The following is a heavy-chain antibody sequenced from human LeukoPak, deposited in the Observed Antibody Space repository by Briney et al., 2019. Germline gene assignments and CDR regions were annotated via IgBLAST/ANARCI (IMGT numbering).Heavy chain of an antibody. V-gene: IGHV1-69*05. CDR3: ARGCRTVRGVIRITYYFDY. Sequence: SVKVSCKASGGTFSSYAISWVRQAPGQGLEWMGRIIPIFGTANYAQKFQGRVTMTRNTSISTAYMELSSLRSEDTAVYYCARGCRTVRGVIRITYYFDYWGQGTLVTVSS. D-gene: IGHD3-10*01. CDR1: GGTFSSYA. CDR2: IIPIFGTA. J-gene: IGHJ4*02.